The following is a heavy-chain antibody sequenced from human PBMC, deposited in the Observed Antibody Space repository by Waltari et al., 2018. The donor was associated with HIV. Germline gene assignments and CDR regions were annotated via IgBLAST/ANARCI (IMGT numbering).Heavy chain of an antibody. D-gene: IGHD6-13*01. CDR1: GFTFSNYP. CDR3: VKEHQYSHTWYSYYGMDV. V-gene: IGHV3-23*01. Sequence: EVQLLESGGGLVQPGGSLRLSCAAPGFTFSNYPMRWVPQAPGKGLEWVSAISGSAYSTYYAESVKGRFTISRDNSKNKLYLQMNSLRAEDTAVYFCVKEHQYSHTWYSYYGMDVWGQGTTVTVSS. CDR2: ISGSAYST. J-gene: IGHJ6*02.